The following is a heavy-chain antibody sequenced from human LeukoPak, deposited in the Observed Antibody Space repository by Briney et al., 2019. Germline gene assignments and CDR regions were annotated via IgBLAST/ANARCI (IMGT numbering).Heavy chain of an antibody. J-gene: IGHJ4*02. CDR1: GFTFSSYS. V-gene: IGHV3-21*01. CDR2: ITSSSSYI. CDR3: ARDGSPTSSGWYGPEDY. D-gene: IGHD6-19*01. Sequence: PGGSLRLSCAASGFTFSSYSMNWVRQAPGKGLEWVSSITSSSSYIYYADSVKGRFTISRDNVKNSLYLQMNSLRAEDTAVYYCARDGSPTSSGWYGPEDYWGQGTLATVSS.